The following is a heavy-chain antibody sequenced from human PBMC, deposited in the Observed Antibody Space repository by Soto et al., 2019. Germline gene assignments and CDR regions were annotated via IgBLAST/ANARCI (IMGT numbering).Heavy chain of an antibody. J-gene: IGHJ5*02. D-gene: IGHD3-10*01. CDR3: ARAYYGSGSYWENWFDP. Sequence: QVQLQESGPGLVKPSGTLSLTCAVSGGSISSSNWWSWVRQPPGKGLEWIGEIYHSGSTNYNPSLKGRVTISVDKSKNQFSLKLSSVTAADTAVYYCARAYYGSGSYWENWFDPWGQGTLVTVSS. V-gene: IGHV4-4*02. CDR2: IYHSGST. CDR1: GGSISSSNW.